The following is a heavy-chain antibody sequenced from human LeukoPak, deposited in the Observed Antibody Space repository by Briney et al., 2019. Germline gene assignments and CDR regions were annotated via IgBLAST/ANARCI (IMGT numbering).Heavy chain of an antibody. CDR1: GFTFSSYS. CDR3: ARDLHGYDCFDY. D-gene: IGHD5-12*01. V-gene: IGHV3-21*01. J-gene: IGHJ4*02. Sequence: GGSLRLSCAASGFTFSSYSMNWVRQAPGKGLEWVSSISSSSSYIYYADSVKGRFTISRDNAKNSLYLQMNSLRAEDTAVYYCARDLHGYDCFDYWGQGTLVTVSS. CDR2: ISSSSSYI.